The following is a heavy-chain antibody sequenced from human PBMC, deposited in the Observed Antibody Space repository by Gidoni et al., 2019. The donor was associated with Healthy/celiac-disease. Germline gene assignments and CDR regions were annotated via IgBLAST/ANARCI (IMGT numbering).Heavy chain of an antibody. D-gene: IGHD3-22*01. CDR2: NYNSGST. V-gene: IGHV4-31*03. CDR1: GGSISSGGYY. Sequence: QVQLQESGPGLGKPSQTLSLTCTVSGGSISSGGYYWSWIRQHPGKGLAWIGYNYNSGSTDYNPSLKSRVTISVDTSKNQFALKLGSVTAADTAVYYCARGGGIVVVRALDYWGQGTLVTVSS. J-gene: IGHJ4*02. CDR3: ARGGGIVVVRALDY.